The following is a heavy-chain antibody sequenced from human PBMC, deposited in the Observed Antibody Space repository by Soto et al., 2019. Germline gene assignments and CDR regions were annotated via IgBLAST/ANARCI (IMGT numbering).Heavy chain of an antibody. CDR1: GGSFGTNY. D-gene: IGHD3-10*01. CDR3: ATDSAGRGPFDP. CDR2: TYHTGST. Sequence: TLSLTCTISGGSFGTNYWSWIRQAPGKGLEWIGYTYHTGSTKYNPSLKSRATISVDTSKNQFSLTLNSAAAADTAVYYCATDSAGRGPFDPWGQGILVTVSS. J-gene: IGHJ5*02. V-gene: IGHV4-59*13.